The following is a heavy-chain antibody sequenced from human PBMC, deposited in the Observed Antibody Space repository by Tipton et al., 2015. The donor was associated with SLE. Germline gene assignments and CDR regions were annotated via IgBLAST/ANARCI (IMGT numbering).Heavy chain of an antibody. CDR1: GFNFTDYY. CDR3: AREGNWNYVDY. Sequence: SLRLSCTASGFNFTDYYISWIRQAPGKGLEWLSYISSRSSTTSYADSVKGRFTISRDNANNSLFLQMNSLRAEDTAVYYCAREGNWNYVDYWGQGVLVTVSS. V-gene: IGHV3-11*04. J-gene: IGHJ4*02. CDR2: ISSRSSTT. D-gene: IGHD1-1*01.